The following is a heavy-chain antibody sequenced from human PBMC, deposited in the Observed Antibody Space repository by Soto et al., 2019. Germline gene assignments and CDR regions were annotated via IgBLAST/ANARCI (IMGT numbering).Heavy chain of an antibody. D-gene: IGHD1-26*01. CDR3: ASHSKWELLRNYYYYGMDV. CDR1: GYSFTSYW. J-gene: IGHJ6*02. V-gene: IGHV5-51*01. Sequence: RGESLKISCKGSGYSFTSYWIGWVRQMPGKGLEWMGIIYPGDSDTRYSPSFQGQVTISADKSISTAYLQWSSLKASDTAMYYCASHSKWELLRNYYYYGMDVWGQGTTVTVSS. CDR2: IYPGDSDT.